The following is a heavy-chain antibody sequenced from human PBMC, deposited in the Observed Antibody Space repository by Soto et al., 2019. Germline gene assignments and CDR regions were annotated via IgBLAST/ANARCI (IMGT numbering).Heavy chain of an antibody. CDR2: VYYSGST. CDR1: GGSGGSSSDY. J-gene: IGHJ4*02. Sequence: TSETLSLTCTVSGGSGGSSSDYWGWVRQPPGKGLEWIGSVYYSGSTYYNPSLESRVTISVDKSKNQFSLKPMSLSAADTAVYYCGRLEGLATISYYFDYWGQGALVTVSS. D-gene: IGHD3-9*01. CDR3: GRLEGLATISYYFDY. V-gene: IGHV4-39*01.